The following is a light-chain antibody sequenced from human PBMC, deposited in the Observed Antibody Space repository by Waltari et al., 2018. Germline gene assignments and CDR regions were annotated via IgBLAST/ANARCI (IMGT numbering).Light chain of an antibody. J-gene: IGLJ2*01. CDR3: ATWDGRVNGVP. CDR1: NYNIGSGP. Sequence: QSVLTQAPSVSGTPGQRVTISCSGTNYNIGSGPVNWYQQVPGMSPKLLIYSNDQRPSGVPDRFSGSKSGTSASLAISGLQSEDEADYYCATWDGRVNGVPFGGGTKVTVL. V-gene: IGLV1-44*01. CDR2: SND.